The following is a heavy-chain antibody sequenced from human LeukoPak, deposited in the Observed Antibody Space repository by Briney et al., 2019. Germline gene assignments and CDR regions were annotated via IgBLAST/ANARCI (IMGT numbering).Heavy chain of an antibody. CDR2: IYHSGST. J-gene: IGHJ4*02. CDR3: AREPRPRGELLPIDY. D-gene: IGHD1-26*01. Sequence: SETLSLTCTVSGYSISSGFYWGWIRQPPGKGLQWIGSIYHSGSTYYNPSLKSRVTISVDTSKSQFSLKLSSVTAADTAVYYCAREPRPRGELLPIDYWGQGTLVTVSS. CDR1: GYSISSGFY. V-gene: IGHV4-38-2*02.